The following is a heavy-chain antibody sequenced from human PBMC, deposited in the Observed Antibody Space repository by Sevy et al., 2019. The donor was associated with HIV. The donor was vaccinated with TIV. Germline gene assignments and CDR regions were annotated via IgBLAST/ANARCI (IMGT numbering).Heavy chain of an antibody. V-gene: IGHV3-7*01. Sequence: GGSLRLSCAASGFSFSTYWMHWVRQAPGKGLEWVANIKQDESEKDYVSSVKGRFTISRDNAKNSVNLEINTLRSEDTAIYYCAKGNSGSVDYWGQGTLVTVSS. CDR2: IKQDESEK. CDR1: GFSFSTYW. J-gene: IGHJ4*02. D-gene: IGHD3-22*01. CDR3: AKGNSGSVDY.